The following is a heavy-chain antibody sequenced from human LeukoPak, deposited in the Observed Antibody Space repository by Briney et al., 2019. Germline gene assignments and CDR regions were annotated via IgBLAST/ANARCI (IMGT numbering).Heavy chain of an antibody. CDR3: ARGGGSEGFFDY. CDR1: GGSFSGYY. CDR2: INHSGST. D-gene: IGHD6-19*01. Sequence: SETLSLTCAVYGGSFSGYYWSWIRQPPGKGREWIGEINHSGSTNYNPSLKSRVTISVDTSKNQFSLKLSSVTAADTAVYYCARGGGSEGFFDYWGQGTLVTVSS. V-gene: IGHV4-34*01. J-gene: IGHJ4*02.